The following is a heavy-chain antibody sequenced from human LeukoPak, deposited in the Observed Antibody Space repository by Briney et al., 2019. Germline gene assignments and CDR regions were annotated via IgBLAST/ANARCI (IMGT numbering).Heavy chain of an antibody. Sequence: SETLSLTCTVSGYSISSGYYWGWIRQPPGKGLEWIGSIYHSGSTYYNPSLKSRVTISVDTSKNQFSLKLSSVTAADTAVYYCARALYWSSWTLVFDYWGQGTLVTVSS. V-gene: IGHV4-38-2*02. CDR3: ARALYWSSWTLVFDY. CDR1: GYSISSGYY. CDR2: IYHSGST. J-gene: IGHJ4*02. D-gene: IGHD6-13*01.